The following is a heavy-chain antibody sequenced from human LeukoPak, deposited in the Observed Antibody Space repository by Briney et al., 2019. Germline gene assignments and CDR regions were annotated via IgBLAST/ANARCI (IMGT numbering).Heavy chain of an antibody. V-gene: IGHV3-53*01. CDR3: ARGGSYLSAF. CDR2: IYSGGST. Sequence: GGPLRLSCAASGFTVSSNYMSWVRQAPGKGLEWVSIIYSGGSTFYADSVKGRFTVSRDNSKNTLYLQMNSLRAEDTAVYYCARGGSYLSAFWGQGTMVTVSS. J-gene: IGHJ3*01. D-gene: IGHD1-26*01. CDR1: GFTVSSNY.